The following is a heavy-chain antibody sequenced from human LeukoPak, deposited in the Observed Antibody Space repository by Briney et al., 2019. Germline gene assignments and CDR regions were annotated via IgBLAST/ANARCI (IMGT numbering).Heavy chain of an antibody. CDR3: AEGIRGNEY. V-gene: IGHV3-23*01. CDR2: INGSGGST. J-gene: IGHJ4*02. CDR1: GLTFSSYA. Sequence: GGSLRLSCAASGLTFSSYAVSWVRQAPGKGLEWVSGINGSGGSTYFADSVKGRFTISRDNSKNTVYLQMNSLRDEDTAVYYCAEGIRGNEYWGQGTLVTVSS.